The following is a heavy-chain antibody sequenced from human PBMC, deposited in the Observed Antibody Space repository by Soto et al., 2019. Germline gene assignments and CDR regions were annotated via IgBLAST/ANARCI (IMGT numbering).Heavy chain of an antibody. CDR2: INAGNGNT. D-gene: IGHD6-13*01. CDR3: ARAPPGIAAAGRIFDY. V-gene: IGHV1-3*01. CDR1: GYTFTSYA. Sequence: ASVKVSCKASGYTFTSYAMHWVRQAPGQRLEWMGWINAGNGNTKYSQKFQGRVTITRDTSASTAYMELSSLRSEDTAVYYCARAPPGIAAAGRIFDYWGQGTLVTVS. J-gene: IGHJ4*02.